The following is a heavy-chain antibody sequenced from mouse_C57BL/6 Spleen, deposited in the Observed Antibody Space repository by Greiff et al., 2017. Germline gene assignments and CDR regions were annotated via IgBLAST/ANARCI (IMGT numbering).Heavy chain of an antibody. Sequence: VQLQQSGAELVRPGASVKLSCTASGFNITDYYMHWVKQRPEQGLEWIGRIDPEDGGTAYAPKFQGKATMTADTSSNTAYLQLSSLTSEDTAVYYCTTDYGSRRYFDYWGQGTTLTVSS. CDR1: GFNITDYY. CDR2: IDPEDGGT. V-gene: IGHV14-1*01. D-gene: IGHD1-1*01. CDR3: TTDYGSRRYFDY. J-gene: IGHJ2*01.